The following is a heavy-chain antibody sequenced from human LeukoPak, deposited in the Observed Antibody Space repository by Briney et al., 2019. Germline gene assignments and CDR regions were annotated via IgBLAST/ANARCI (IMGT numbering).Heavy chain of an antibody. J-gene: IGHJ6*03. D-gene: IGHD1-26*01. Sequence: SETLSLTCTVSGYSISSGYYWGWIRQPPGKGLEWIGSIYHSGSTYYSPSLKSRVTISVDTSKTQFSLNLSSVTAADTAVFYCARTGRSFYYYYYMDVWGKGTTVTVSS. CDR3: ARTGRSFYYYYYMDV. CDR2: IYHSGST. V-gene: IGHV4-38-2*02. CDR1: GYSISSGYY.